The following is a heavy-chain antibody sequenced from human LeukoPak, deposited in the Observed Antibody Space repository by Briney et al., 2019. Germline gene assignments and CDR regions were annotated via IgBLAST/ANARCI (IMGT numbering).Heavy chain of an antibody. D-gene: IGHD1-7*01. J-gene: IGHJ6*03. CDR3: ARDGKGGTGTISPYYYMDV. V-gene: IGHV1-2*02. CDR2: INPNSGGT. CDR1: GYTFTSYD. Sequence: WASVKVSCKASGYTFTSYDINWVRQATGQGLEWMGWINPNSGGTNYAQKFQGRVTMTRDTSISTAYMELSRLRSDDTAVYYCARDGKGGTGTISPYYYMDVWGKGTTVTVSS.